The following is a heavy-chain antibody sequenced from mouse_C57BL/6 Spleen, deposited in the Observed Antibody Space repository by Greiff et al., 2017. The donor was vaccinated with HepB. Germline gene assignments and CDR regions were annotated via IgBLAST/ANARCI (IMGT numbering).Heavy chain of an antibody. D-gene: IGHD2-5*01. CDR3: ARHEDYSKASYYAMDY. CDR2: ISSGGSYT. V-gene: IGHV5-6*01. Sequence: DVHLVESGGDLVKPGGSLKLSCAASGFTFSSYGMSWVRQTPDKRLEWVATISSGGSYTYYPDSVKGRFTISRDNAKNTLYLQMSSLKSEDTAMYYCARHEDYSKASYYAMDYWGQGTSVTVSS. J-gene: IGHJ4*01. CDR1: GFTFSSYG.